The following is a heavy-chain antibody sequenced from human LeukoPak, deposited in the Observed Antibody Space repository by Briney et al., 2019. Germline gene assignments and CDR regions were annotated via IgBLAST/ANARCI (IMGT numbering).Heavy chain of an antibody. CDR3: ARGTGTFDY. CDR2: TYYRSQWYS. V-gene: IGHV6-1*01. CDR1: GDSVSSNSAA. Sequence: SQTLSLTCAISGDSVSSNSAALNWIRQSPSRGLEWLGRTYYRSQWYSDYAVSVKSRITINPDISQNQFSLQLNSVTPEDTAVYFCARGTGTFDYWGQGTLVTVSS. D-gene: IGHD1-7*01. J-gene: IGHJ4*02.